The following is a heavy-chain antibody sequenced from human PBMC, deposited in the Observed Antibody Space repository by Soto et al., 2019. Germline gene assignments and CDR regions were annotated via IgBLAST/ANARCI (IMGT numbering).Heavy chain of an antibody. Sequence: EVQLLESGGGLVQPGGSLRLSCAASGFTFSRHAMSWVRQAPGKGLEWVSVISGSGGGIDYAGSVKGRFTISRDNSKNMLYLQMNSVRAEDTAIYDCAKRHMVGLADYVGYWGQGALVIVSS. CDR1: GFTFSRHA. CDR2: ISGSGGGI. CDR3: AKRHMVGLADYVGY. J-gene: IGHJ4*02. V-gene: IGHV3-23*01. D-gene: IGHD2-21*01.